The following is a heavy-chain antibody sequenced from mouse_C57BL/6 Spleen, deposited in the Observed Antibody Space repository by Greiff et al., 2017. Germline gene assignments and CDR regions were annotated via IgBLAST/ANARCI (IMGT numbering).Heavy chain of an antibody. CDR1: EYEFPSHD. V-gene: IGHV5-2*01. D-gene: IGHD2-1*01. CDR3: ARRGPYGNYWYFDV. J-gene: IGHJ1*03. CDR2: IISDGGST. Sequence: EVKLVESGGGLVQPGESLKLSCASNEYEFPSHDMSWVRMTLETRLVLVAAIISDGGSTYYPDTMERRFIISRDNTKTTLYLQMSSLRSEDTALYYCARRGPYGNYWYFDVWGTGTTVTVSS.